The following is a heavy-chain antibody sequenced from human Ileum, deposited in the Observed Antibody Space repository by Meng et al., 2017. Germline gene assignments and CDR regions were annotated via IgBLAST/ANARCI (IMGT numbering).Heavy chain of an antibody. CDR2: IYSSGVT. D-gene: IGHD5/OR15-5a*01. CDR1: GASVSSGDYY. J-gene: IGHJ4*02. CDR3: ARGNGVYEPPSY. Sequence: QVQRPAPGPGRINLSQTLVLPCTVSGASVSSGDYYWGWFRQHTEKGLECIGFIYSSGVTDYRSALSGRFTISLDTSKNQFSLSLNSITAADTAIYYCARGNGVYEPPSYWGQGTLVTVSS. V-gene: IGHV4-31*03.